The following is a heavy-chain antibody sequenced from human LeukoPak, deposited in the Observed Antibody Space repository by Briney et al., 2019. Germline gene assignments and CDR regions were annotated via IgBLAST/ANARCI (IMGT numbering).Heavy chain of an antibody. V-gene: IGHV4-61*02. CDR1: GGSISSGSYY. Sequence: SETLSLTCTVSGGSISSGSYYWSWIRQPAGKGLEWIGRVYTSGSTNYKPSLKSRVTISVDTSKSQFSLKLSSVTAADTAVYYCARAISNSAYYYYYYMDVWGKGTTVTVSS. J-gene: IGHJ6*03. D-gene: IGHD6-6*01. CDR3: ARAISNSAYYYYYYMDV. CDR2: VYTSGST.